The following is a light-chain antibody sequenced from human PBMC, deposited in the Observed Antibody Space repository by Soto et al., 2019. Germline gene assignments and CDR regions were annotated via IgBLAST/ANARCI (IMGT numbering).Light chain of an antibody. J-gene: IGKJ2*01. Sequence: EIVMTQSPGTLSVSPGERATLSCRASQPVSRNFAWYRQKPGQAPTLLIYGVSTSATGIPARFSGSGSGTEFTLTISSLQSEDFAVYYCQQYNNWPYTFGQGTKVEIK. CDR2: GVS. V-gene: IGKV3-15*01. CDR3: QQYNNWPYT. CDR1: QPVSRN.